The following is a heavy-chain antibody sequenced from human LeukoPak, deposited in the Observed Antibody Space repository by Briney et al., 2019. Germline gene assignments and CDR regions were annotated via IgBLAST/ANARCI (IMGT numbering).Heavy chain of an antibody. V-gene: IGHV3-9*01. CDR2: ISWNSGSI. CDR1: GFTFDDYA. D-gene: IGHD2-2*01. Sequence: GGSLRLSCAASGFTFDDYAMHWVRHAPGKGLEWVSGISWNSGSIGYADSVKGRFTISRDNAKNSLYLQMNSLRAEDTALYYCAKGGYCSSTSCPYFDYWGQGTLVTVSS. J-gene: IGHJ4*02. CDR3: AKGGYCSSTSCPYFDY.